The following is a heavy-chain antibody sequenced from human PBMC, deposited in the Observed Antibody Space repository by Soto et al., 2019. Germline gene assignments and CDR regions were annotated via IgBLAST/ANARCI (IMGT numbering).Heavy chain of an antibody. D-gene: IGHD6-13*01. CDR2: INPNSGGT. J-gene: IGHJ6*02. Sequence: ASVKVSCKASGYTFTGYYMHWVRQAPGQGLEWMGWINPNSGGTNYAQKFQGWVTMTRDTSISTAYMELSRLRSDDTAVYYCARGGTGSSSWSDRAGDYYYYYGMDVRGQGTTVTVSS. V-gene: IGHV1-2*04. CDR3: ARGGTGSSSWSDRAGDYYYYYGMDV. CDR1: GYTFTGYY.